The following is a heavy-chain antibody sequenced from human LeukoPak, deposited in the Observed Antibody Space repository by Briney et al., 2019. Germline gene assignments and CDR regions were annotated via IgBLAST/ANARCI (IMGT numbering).Heavy chain of an antibody. Sequence: GGSLRLSCAASGFTFDDYAMPWVRQAPGKGLEWVSGISWNSGSIGYADSVKGRFTISRDNAKNSLYLQMNSLRAEDTALYYCAKQELRGYSSPLGCWGQGTLVTVSS. V-gene: IGHV3-9*01. CDR2: ISWNSGSI. D-gene: IGHD5-18*01. J-gene: IGHJ4*02. CDR3: AKQELRGYSSPLGC. CDR1: GFTFDDYA.